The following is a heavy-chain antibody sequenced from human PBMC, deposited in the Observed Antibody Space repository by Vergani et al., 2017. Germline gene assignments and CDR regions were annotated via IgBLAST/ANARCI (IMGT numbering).Heavy chain of an antibody. J-gene: IGHJ5*02. CDR3: ASDTHSGETADR. CDR1: FDSIRNLY. V-gene: IGHV4-59*11. Sequence: QVQLQESGPGLVKSSETLSLTCRVSFDSIRNLYCNWIRQPPGKGLEWIGFIHYSENTNYNPSLKTRVTISVDTSKNQFSLTLTSVTAADKSVYYCASDTHSGETADRWGQGILVTVSS. CDR2: IHYSENT. D-gene: IGHD6-19*01.